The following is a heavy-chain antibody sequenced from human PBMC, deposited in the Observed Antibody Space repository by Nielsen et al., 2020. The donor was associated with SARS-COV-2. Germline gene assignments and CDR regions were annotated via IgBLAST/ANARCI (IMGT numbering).Heavy chain of an antibody. V-gene: IGHV1-69*05. J-gene: IGHJ4*02. CDR3: ARDRPTDYYDSSGYYFDY. CDR2: IIPIFGTA. D-gene: IGHD3-22*01. Sequence: WVRQAPGQGLEWMGGIIPIFGTANYAQKFQGRVTMTRDTSISTAYMELSSLRSEDTAVYYCARDRPTDYYDSSGYYFDYWGQGTLVTVSS.